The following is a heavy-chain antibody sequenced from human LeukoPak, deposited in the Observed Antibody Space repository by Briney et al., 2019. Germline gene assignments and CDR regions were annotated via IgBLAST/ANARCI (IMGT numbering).Heavy chain of an antibody. CDR3: ARHPAYYYYDSSGYLDY. V-gene: IGHV4-59*08. D-gene: IGHD3-22*01. J-gene: IGHJ4*02. CDR2: IYYSGST. CDR1: GFTFSDYY. Sequence: GSLRLSCAASGFTFSDYYMSWIRQPPGKGLEWIGYIYYSGSTNYNPSLKSRVTISVDTSKNQFSLKLSSVTAADTAVYYCARHPAYYYYDSSGYLDYWGQGTLVTVSS.